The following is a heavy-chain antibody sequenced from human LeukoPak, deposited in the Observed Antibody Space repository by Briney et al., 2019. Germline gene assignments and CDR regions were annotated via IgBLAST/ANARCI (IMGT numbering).Heavy chain of an antibody. V-gene: IGHV1-3*01. CDR1: GYTFTSYA. J-gene: IGHJ4*02. CDR3: ARGDYYDSSGYYLLFDY. D-gene: IGHD3-22*01. CDR2: INAGNGNT. Sequence: GASVKVSCKASGYTFTSYAMHWVRQAPGQRLEWMGWINAGNGNTKYSQKFQGRVTITRDTSASTAYMELSSLRSEDTAVYYCARGDYYDSSGYYLLFDYWGQGTLVTVSS.